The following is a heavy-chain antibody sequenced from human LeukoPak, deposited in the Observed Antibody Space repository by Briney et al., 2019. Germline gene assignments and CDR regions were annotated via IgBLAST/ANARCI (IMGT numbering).Heavy chain of an antibody. CDR3: ARDSSYQLLTHDAFDI. CDR2: IKQDGSEK. CDR1: GFTFSSYW. V-gene: IGHV3-7*01. J-gene: IGHJ3*02. D-gene: IGHD2-2*01. Sequence: GGSLSLSCAASGFTFSSYWMSWVRQAPGKGLEWVANIKQDGSEKYYVDSVKGRFTISRDNAKNSLYLQMNSLRAEDTAVYYCARDSSYQLLTHDAFDIWGQGTMVTVSS.